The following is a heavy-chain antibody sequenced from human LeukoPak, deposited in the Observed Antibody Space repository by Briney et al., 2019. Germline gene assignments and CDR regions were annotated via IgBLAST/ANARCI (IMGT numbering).Heavy chain of an antibody. CDR2: IYYSGIT. V-gene: IGHV4-39*01. J-gene: IGHJ6*03. CDR3: ARALDARSRFHRGWYYMDV. Sequence: SETLSLTCTVSGGPISSSSYYWGWIRQPPGKGLEWIGSIYYSGITYYNPSLKSRVTISVDTSKNQFSLKLSSVTAADTAVYYCARALDARSRFHRGWYYMDVWGKGTTVTVSS. D-gene: IGHD2-15*01. CDR1: GGPISSSSYY.